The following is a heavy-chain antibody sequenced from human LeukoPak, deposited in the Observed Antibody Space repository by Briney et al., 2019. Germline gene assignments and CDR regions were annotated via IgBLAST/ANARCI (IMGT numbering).Heavy chain of an antibody. CDR3: IRDFRSADL. Sequence: GGSLRLSCAASGFSFNTYWMHWVRQPPGKGLVWVSRIYVDGRTTNYADSVKGRFTISRDNAKNTVYLEMNSLSVGDTATYYCIRDFRSADLWGQGTLVTVTS. J-gene: IGHJ5*02. CDR1: GFSFNTYW. V-gene: IGHV3-74*01. CDR2: IYVDGRTT.